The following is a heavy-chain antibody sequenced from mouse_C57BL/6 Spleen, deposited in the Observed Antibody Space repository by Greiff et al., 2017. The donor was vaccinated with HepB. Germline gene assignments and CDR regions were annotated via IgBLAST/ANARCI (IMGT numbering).Heavy chain of an antibody. CDR2: IYPGSGNT. V-gene: IGHV1-76*01. CDR1: GYTFTDYY. D-gene: IGHD1-1*01. CDR3: ARGALLRDYFDD. Sequence: VQLQQSGAELVRPGASVKLSCKASGYTFTDYYINWVKQRPGQGLEWIARIYPGSGNTYYNEKFKGKATLTAEKSSSTAYMQLSSLTSEDSAVYFGARGALLRDYFDDWGQGTTLTVSA. J-gene: IGHJ2*01.